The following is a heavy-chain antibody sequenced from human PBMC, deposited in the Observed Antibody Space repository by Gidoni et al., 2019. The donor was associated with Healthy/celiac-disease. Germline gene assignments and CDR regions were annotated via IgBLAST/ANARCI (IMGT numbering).Heavy chain of an antibody. V-gene: IGHV4-34*01. J-gene: IGHJ3*02. CDR3: ARRFRPRRDIVVVVAFVNAFDI. CDR1: GGSFSGYY. CDR2: INHSGST. Sequence: QVQLQQWGAGLLKPSETLSLTCAVYGGSFSGYYWSWIRQPPGKGLEWIGEINHSGSTNYNPSLKSRVTISVDTSKNQFSLKLSSVTAADTAVYYCARRFRPRRDIVVVVAFVNAFDIWGQGTMVTVSS. D-gene: IGHD2-15*01.